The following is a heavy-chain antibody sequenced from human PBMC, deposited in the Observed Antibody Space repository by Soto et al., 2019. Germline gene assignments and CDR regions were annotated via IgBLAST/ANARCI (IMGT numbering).Heavy chain of an antibody. Sequence: SETLSLTCAVYGGSFSGYYWSWIRQPPGKGLEWIGEINHSGSTNYNPSLKSRVTISVDTSKNQFSLKLSSVTAADTAVYYCARAWFGESSNWFDPWGQGTLVTVSS. D-gene: IGHD3-10*01. J-gene: IGHJ5*02. CDR2: INHSGST. CDR1: GGSFSGYY. V-gene: IGHV4-34*01. CDR3: ARAWFGESSNWFDP.